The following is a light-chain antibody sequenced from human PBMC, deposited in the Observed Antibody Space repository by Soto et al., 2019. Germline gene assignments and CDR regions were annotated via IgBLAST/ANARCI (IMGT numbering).Light chain of an antibody. Sequence: IVFTPSGGTLSFSPWDRATLSCLSSHSVSRTYLAWYQQKPGQAPRLLIYGTSDRATGTPDRFSGSGSGTDFTLTISRLEPEDSAVYYCQQFDDSVTFGQGTRLEIK. V-gene: IGKV3-20*01. CDR2: GTS. CDR3: QQFDDSVT. CDR1: HSVSRTY. J-gene: IGKJ5*01.